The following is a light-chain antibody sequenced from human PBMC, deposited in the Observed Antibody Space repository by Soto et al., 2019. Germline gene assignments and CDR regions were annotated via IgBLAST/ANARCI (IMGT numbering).Light chain of an antibody. CDR1: QSVSSY. V-gene: IGKV3-11*01. CDR3: QQRSDWPST. Sequence: DIVLTQSPATLSLSPGERATLSCRASQSVSSYLAWYQQKPGQAPRLLIYDASNRASGIPARFSGSGSGTDFTLTISSLEPEDFAVYYCQQRSDWPSTFGGGTKVDNK. J-gene: IGKJ4*01. CDR2: DAS.